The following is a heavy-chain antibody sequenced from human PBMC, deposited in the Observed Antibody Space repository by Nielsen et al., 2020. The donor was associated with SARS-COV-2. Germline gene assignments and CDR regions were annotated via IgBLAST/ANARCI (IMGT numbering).Heavy chain of an antibody. J-gene: IGHJ3*02. CDR1: GGSISSSSYY. CDR3: ARADPVYYYDSSGYYPAAFDI. Sequence: GSLRLSCTVSGGSISSSSYYWGWIRQPPGKGLEWIGSIYYSGSTYYNLSLKSRVTISVDTSKNQFSLKLSSVTAADTAVYYCARADPVYYYDSSGYYPAAFDIWGQGAMVTVSS. V-gene: IGHV4-39*07. D-gene: IGHD3-22*01. CDR2: IYYSGST.